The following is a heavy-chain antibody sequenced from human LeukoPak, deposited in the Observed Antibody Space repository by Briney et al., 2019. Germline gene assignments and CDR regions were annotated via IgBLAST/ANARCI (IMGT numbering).Heavy chain of an antibody. Sequence: GGSLRLSCAASGFTFSSYSMNWVRQAPGKGLEWVSSISSSSSYIYYADSVKGRFTISRDNAKNSLYLQMNSLRAEDTAVYYCARERGYGRWFDYWGQGTLVTVSS. CDR3: ARERGYGRWFDY. V-gene: IGHV3-21*01. CDR1: GFTFSSYS. CDR2: ISSSSSYI. J-gene: IGHJ4*02. D-gene: IGHD2-15*01.